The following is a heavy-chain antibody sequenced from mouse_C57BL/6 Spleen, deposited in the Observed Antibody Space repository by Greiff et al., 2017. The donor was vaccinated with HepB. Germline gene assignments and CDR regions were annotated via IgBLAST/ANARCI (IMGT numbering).Heavy chain of an antibody. Sequence: EVQLVESEGGLVQPGSSMKLSCTASGFTFSDYYMAWVRQVPEKGLEWVANINYDGSSTYYLDSLKSRFIISRDNAKNILYLQMSSLKSEDTATYYCARARGGYEDYFDYWGQGTTLTVSS. D-gene: IGHD2-2*01. V-gene: IGHV5-16*01. CDR1: GFTFSDYY. J-gene: IGHJ2*01. CDR2: INYDGSST. CDR3: ARARGGYEDYFDY.